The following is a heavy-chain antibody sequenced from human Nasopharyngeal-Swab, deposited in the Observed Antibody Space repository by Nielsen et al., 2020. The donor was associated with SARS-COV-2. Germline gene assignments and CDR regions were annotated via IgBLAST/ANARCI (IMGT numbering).Heavy chain of an antibody. J-gene: IGHJ4*02. V-gene: IGHV5-10-1*01. D-gene: IGHD2-2*01. CDR2: IDPSDSYT. Sequence: GGSLRLSCKVSGYSFTSYWISWVRQMPGKGLEWMGRIDPSDSYTNYSPSFQGNVTISADKSISTAYLQWSSLKASDTAMYYCARWVVDCSSTSCHYYFDYWGQGTLVTVSS. CDR1: GYSFTSYW. CDR3: ARWVVDCSSTSCHYYFDY.